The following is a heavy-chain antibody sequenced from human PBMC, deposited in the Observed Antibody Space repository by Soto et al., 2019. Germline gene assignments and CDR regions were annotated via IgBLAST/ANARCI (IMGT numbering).Heavy chain of an antibody. J-gene: IGHJ2*01. CDR1: GFPCSSYW. D-gene: IGHD3-10*01. CDR3: ARHHPGRSPPVCYFDL. CDR2: IKQDGRDR. V-gene: IGHV3-7*01. Sequence: EVQLVESGGGLVQPGGSLRLSCAASGFPCSSYWMSWVRQAPGKGLKFVANIKQDGRDRDNVTSEKGRFSISRDNAKNSLYLQMNSLRPEDTAFYYCARHHPGRSPPVCYFDLWGRGTLVTVS.